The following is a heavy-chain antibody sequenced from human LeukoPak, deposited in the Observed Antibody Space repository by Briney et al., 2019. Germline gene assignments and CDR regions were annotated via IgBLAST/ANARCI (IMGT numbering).Heavy chain of an antibody. CDR1: GYSISSGYY. V-gene: IGHV4-38-2*01. CDR3: ARQNYGSGSSDFDY. D-gene: IGHD3-10*01. Sequence: SETLSLTCPVSGYSISSGYYWGWIRQPPGKGLEWIGSIYYSGSTYYNPSLKSRVTISVDTSKNQFPLKLSSVTAADTAVYYCARQNYGSGSSDFDYWGQGTLVTVSS. CDR2: IYYSGST. J-gene: IGHJ4*02.